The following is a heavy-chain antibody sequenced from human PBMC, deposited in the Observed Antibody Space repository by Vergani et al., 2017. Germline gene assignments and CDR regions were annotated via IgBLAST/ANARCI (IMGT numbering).Heavy chain of an antibody. CDR3: ANFGSSYHSPLGY. CDR1: GFTFSSYA. CDR2: ISGSGGST. J-gene: IGHJ4*02. D-gene: IGHD2-15*01. Sequence: EVQLLESGGGLVQPGGSLRLSCAASGFTFSSYAMSWVRQAPGKGLEWVSAISGSGGSTYYADSVKGRFTISRDNSKNTLYLQMNSLRAEDTAVYYCANFGSSYHSPLGYWGQGTLVTGSS. V-gene: IGHV3-23*01.